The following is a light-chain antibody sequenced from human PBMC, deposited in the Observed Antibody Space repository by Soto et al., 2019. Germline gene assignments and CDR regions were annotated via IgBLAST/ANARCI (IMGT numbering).Light chain of an antibody. CDR1: QSGSSC. J-gene: IGKJ4*01. CDR3: QQRSNWPLT. Sequence: EIVLTQSQATLSLSPGYRATLSCRASQSGSSCLAWYQQKPGQAPRLLIYDATNRATGIPARFSGSGSGTDFPLTISSLEPEDFAVYCIQQRSNWPLTFGGGTEMESK. CDR2: DAT. V-gene: IGKV3-11*01.